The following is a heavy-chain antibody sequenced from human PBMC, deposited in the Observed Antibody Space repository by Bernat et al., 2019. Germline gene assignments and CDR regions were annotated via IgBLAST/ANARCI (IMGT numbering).Heavy chain of an antibody. V-gene: IGHV3-21*01. D-gene: IGHD3-3*01. CDR3: ARDATIFGVDFDY. Sequence: EVQLVESGGGLVKPGGSLRLSCAASGFTFSSYSMNWVRQAPGKGLEWVSSISSSSSYIYYADSVKGRFTISRDNAKNSLYLQMNSLRAEDTAVYYCARDATIFGVDFDYWGQGTLVTVSS. J-gene: IGHJ4*02. CDR2: ISSSSSYI. CDR1: GFTFSSYS.